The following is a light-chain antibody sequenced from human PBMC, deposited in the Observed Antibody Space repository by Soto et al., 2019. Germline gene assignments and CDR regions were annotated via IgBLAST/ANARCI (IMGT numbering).Light chain of an antibody. CDR1: LSDVDGCNC. J-gene: IGLJ2*01. CDR2: DVA. CDR3: SSYAGNKVI. Sequence: QSALTQPPSASGSPGQSVTISCTGTLSDVDGCNCVSWYQQHPGKAPKLMIYDVAKRPSGVPARFYGSRSGTTSSLTVSGLQDEDEANYYRSSYAGNKVIFGRGTKVTVL. V-gene: IGLV2-8*01.